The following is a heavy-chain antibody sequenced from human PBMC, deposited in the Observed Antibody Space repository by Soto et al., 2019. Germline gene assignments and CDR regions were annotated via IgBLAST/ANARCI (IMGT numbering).Heavy chain of an antibody. J-gene: IGHJ4*02. CDR2: ISYDGSNK. CDR1: GSTFSSYA. CDR3: ARTISVLYYFDY. Sequence: GGALRLSCAASGSTFSSYAMHWVRQAPGKGLEWVAVISYDGSNKYYADSVKGRFTISRDNSKNTLYLQMNSLRAEDTAVYYCARTISVLYYFDYWGQGTLVTVSS. D-gene: IGHD2-21*01. V-gene: IGHV3-30-3*01.